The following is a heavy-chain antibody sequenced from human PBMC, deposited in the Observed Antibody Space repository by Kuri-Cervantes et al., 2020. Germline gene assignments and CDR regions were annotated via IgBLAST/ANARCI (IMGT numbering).Heavy chain of an antibody. V-gene: IGHV4-39*07. J-gene: IGHJ4*02. Sequence: GSLRLSCTVSGGSISSSSYYWGWIRQPPGKGLEWIGSIYYSGSTYYNPSLKSRVTISVDTSKNQFSPKLSSVTAADTAVYYCARDIMVRGVIRDYWGQGTLVTVSS. D-gene: IGHD3-10*01. CDR2: IYYSGST. CDR1: GGSISSSSYY. CDR3: ARDIMVRGVIRDY.